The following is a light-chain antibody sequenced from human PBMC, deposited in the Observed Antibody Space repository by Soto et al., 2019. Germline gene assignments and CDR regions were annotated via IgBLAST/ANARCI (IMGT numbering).Light chain of an antibody. V-gene: IGKV3-15*01. CDR1: QSVSSN. CDR2: GAS. J-gene: IGKJ1*01. CDR3: QQYNNWPWT. Sequence: EIVMTQSPATLSVSPGERATLSCRASQSVSSNLAWYQQKPGQAPRLLIFGASARATGSPARFSGSESGTDFTLTITSLQSEDFAVYYCQQYNNWPWTFGQGTKVDIK.